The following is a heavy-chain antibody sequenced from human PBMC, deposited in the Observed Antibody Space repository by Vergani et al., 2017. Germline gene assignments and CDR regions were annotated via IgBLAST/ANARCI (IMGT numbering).Heavy chain of an antibody. V-gene: IGHV4-39*01. D-gene: IGHD6-19*01. J-gene: IGHJ4*02. CDR2: IYYSGGT. CDR3: ASQDSSGWYFDY. CDR1: GGSISSSSYY. Sequence: QLQLQESGPGLVKPSETLSLTCTVSGGSISSSSYYWGWIRQPPGKGLEWIGSIYYSGGTYYNPSLKSRVTISVDTSKNQFSLKLSSVTAADTAVYYCASQDSSGWYFDYWGQGTLVTVSS.